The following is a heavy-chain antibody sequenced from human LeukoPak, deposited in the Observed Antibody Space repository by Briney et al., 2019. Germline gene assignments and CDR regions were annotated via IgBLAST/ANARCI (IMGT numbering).Heavy chain of an antibody. Sequence: ASVQFSSHASGSNFPTYYMHWVRQAPGQGLEWMGWINPQSGGTNEVQDGHSRVIRTRDTSISTAYMELRRRRSDGTAVYYCARAGDRGNLGWGRGGLVSV. CDR3: ARAGDRGNLG. J-gene: IGHJ2*01. D-gene: IGHD1-7*01. CDR1: GSNFPTYY. CDR2: INPQSGGT. V-gene: IGHV1-2*02.